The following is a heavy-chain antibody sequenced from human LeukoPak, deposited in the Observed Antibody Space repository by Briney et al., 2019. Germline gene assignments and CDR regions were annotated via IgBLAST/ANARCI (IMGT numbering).Heavy chain of an antibody. CDR2: IFPSGGEI. D-gene: IGHD2-15*01. Sequence: GGSLRLSCEASGFTFSTFAMIWVRQPPGKGLEWVSSIFPSGGEIHYADSVRGRFTISRDNSKSTLSLQMNSPRAEDTAVYYCARDTEYCSGGSCYLRYYYYYYMDVWGKGTTVTVSS. J-gene: IGHJ6*03. CDR3: ARDTEYCSGGSCYLRYYYYYYMDV. V-gene: IGHV3-23*01. CDR1: GFTFSTFA.